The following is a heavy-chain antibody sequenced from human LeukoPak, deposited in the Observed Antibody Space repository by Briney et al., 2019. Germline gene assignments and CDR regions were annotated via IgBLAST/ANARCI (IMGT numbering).Heavy chain of an antibody. Sequence: SETLSLTCAVYGGSFSGYYWSWIRQPPGKGLEWIGEINHSGSTNYNPSLKSRVTISVDTSKNQFSLKPSSVTAADTAVYYCARVGNAAESLDYWGQGTLVTVSS. CDR2: INHSGST. D-gene: IGHD6-13*01. V-gene: IGHV4-34*01. J-gene: IGHJ4*02. CDR3: ARVGNAAESLDY. CDR1: GGSFSGYY.